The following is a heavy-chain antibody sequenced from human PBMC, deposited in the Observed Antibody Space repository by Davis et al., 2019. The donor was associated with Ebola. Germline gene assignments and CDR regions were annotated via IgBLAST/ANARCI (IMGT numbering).Heavy chain of an antibody. CDR1: GGSISSYY. V-gene: IGHV4-59*12. Sequence: SETLSLTCTVSGGSISSYYWSWIRQPPGKGLEWIGYIYYSGSTNYNPSLKSLFTISVDTSKNQFSLKLSSVTAADTAVYYCARGRGSSLFPYYYGMDVWGQGTTVTVSS. D-gene: IGHD6-13*01. CDR3: ARGRGSSLFPYYYGMDV. CDR2: IYYSGST. J-gene: IGHJ6*02.